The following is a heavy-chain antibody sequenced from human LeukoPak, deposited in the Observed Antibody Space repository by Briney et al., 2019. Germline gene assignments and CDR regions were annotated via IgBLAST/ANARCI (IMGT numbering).Heavy chain of an antibody. CDR1: GFTFSSYA. CDR3: AKDKSSWYGASYFDY. D-gene: IGHD6-13*01. V-gene: IGHV3-23*01. J-gene: IGHJ4*02. Sequence: PGGSLRLSCAASGFTFSSYAMSWVRQAPGKGLEWVSAISGSGGSTYYADSVKGRFTISRDNSKNTLYLQMNSLRAEDTAVYYCAKDKSSWYGASYFDYWGQGTLVTVSS. CDR2: ISGSGGST.